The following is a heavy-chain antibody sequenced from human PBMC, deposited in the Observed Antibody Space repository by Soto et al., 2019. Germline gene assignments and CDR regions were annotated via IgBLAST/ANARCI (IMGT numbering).Heavy chain of an antibody. CDR1: GFTFSSYA. V-gene: IGHV3-23*01. Sequence: EVQLLESGGGLVQPGGSLRLSCAASGFTFSSYAMSWVRQAPGKGLEWVSAISGSGGSTYYADSVKGRFTISRDNSKNTVYLQMNSLRVEDTAVYYCAKDRLTTMIVVVISFDYWGQGSPVTVSS. D-gene: IGHD3-22*01. J-gene: IGHJ4*02. CDR2: ISGSGGST. CDR3: AKDRLTTMIVVVISFDY.